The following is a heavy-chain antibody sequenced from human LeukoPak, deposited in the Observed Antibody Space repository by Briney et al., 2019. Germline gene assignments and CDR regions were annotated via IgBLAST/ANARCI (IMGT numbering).Heavy chain of an antibody. V-gene: IGHV4-4*09. CDR2: IHTSGST. CDR3: ARLPARGWYLDY. CDR1: GASISNYY. J-gene: IGHJ4*02. D-gene: IGHD6-19*01. Sequence: KPSPTLSLTCIVSGASISNYYCSWTRQHPGKGLEWIGDIHTSGSTNYNPSLKSRVTISVDTSKNQFSLKLSSVTAADTAVYYCARLPARGWYLDYWGQGTLVTVSS.